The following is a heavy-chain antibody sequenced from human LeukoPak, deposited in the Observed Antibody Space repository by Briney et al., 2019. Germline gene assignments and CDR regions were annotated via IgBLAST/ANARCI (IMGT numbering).Heavy chain of an antibody. CDR3: ARDKGAPALYYDFWSGYYGYYGMDV. CDR1: GYTFTSYG. Sequence: ASVKVSCKASGYTFTSYGISWVRQAPGQGLEWMGWISAYNGNTNYAQKLQGRVTMTTDTSTGTAYMELRSLRSDDTAVYYCARDKGAPALYYDFWSGYYGYYGMDVWGQGTTVTVSS. V-gene: IGHV1-18*01. CDR2: ISAYNGNT. J-gene: IGHJ6*02. D-gene: IGHD3-3*01.